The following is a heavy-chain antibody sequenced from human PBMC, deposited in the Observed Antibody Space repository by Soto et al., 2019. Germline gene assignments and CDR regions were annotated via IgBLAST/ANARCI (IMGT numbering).Heavy chain of an antibody. J-gene: IGHJ6*02. CDR2: INAGNGNT. Sequence: ASVKVYCKASGYTFTSYAMHWVRQAPGQRLEWMGWINAGNGNTKYSQKFQGRVTITRDTSASTAYMELSSLRSEDTAVYYCARDPDSYDFWSGYPPDYYYYGMDVWGQGTTVTVSS. V-gene: IGHV1-3*01. CDR3: ARDPDSYDFWSGYPPDYYYYGMDV. CDR1: GYTFTSYA. D-gene: IGHD3-3*01.